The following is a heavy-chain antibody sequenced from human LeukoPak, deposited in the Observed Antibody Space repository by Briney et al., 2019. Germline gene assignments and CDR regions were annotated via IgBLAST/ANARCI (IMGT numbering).Heavy chain of an antibody. V-gene: IGHV3-53*01. CDR3: ARAPTVTGSYYYYYMDV. D-gene: IGHD4-11*01. CDR2: IYSGGST. J-gene: IGHJ6*03. CDR1: GFTVSSNY. Sequence: GGSLRLSCAASGFTVSSNYMSWVRQAPGKGLEWVSVIYSGGSTYYADSVKGRFTISRDNSKNTLYIQMNSLRAEDTAVYYCARAPTVTGSYYYYYMDVWGKGTTVTVSS.